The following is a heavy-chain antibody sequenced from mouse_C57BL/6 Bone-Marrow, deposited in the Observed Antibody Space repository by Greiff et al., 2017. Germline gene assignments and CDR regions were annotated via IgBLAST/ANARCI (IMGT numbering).Heavy chain of an antibody. Sequence: EVNLVESEGGLVQPGSSMKLSCTASGFTFSDYYMAWVRQVPEKGLEWVANINYDGSSTYYLDSLKSRFIISRDNAKNILYLQMSSLKSEDTATYYCARDPGSSYYFDYWGQGTTLTVSS. V-gene: IGHV5-16*01. D-gene: IGHD1-1*01. CDR1: GFTFSDYY. J-gene: IGHJ2*01. CDR3: ARDPGSSYYFDY. CDR2: INYDGSST.